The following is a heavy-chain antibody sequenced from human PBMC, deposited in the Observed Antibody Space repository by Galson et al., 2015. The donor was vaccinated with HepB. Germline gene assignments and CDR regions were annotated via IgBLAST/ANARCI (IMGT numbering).Heavy chain of an antibody. Sequence: SLRLSCAASGFTFSSYTVNWVRQAPGKGLEWVSSISSSSSYMLYADSVKGRFTISRDNAKNSLYLQMNSLRAEDTAVYYCARDIKWDGHYYYGMDVWGQGTTVTVSS. CDR3: ARDIKWDGHYYYGMDV. D-gene: IGHD1-26*01. J-gene: IGHJ6*02. CDR1: GFTFSSYT. CDR2: ISSSSSYM. V-gene: IGHV3-21*01.